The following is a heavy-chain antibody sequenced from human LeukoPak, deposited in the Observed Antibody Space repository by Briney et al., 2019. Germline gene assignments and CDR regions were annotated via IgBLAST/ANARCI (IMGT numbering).Heavy chain of an antibody. CDR2: IIPIFGTA. Sequence: ASVKVSCKASGGTFSSYAISWVRQAPGQGLEWMGGIIPIFGTANCAQKFQGRVTITTDESTSTAYMELSSLRSEDTAVYYCATGIPGAYYYYYMDVWGKGTTVTVSS. J-gene: IGHJ6*03. V-gene: IGHV1-69*05. CDR1: GGTFSSYA. CDR3: ATGIPGAYYYYYMDV. D-gene: IGHD2-2*02.